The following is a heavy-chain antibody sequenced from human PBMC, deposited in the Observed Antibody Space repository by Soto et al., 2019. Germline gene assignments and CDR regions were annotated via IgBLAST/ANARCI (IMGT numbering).Heavy chain of an antibody. Sequence: EVQLLESGGNLVQPGGSLRLSCAASGFSFSTYALTWVRQVPGKGLEWVSGISASGATTYYADSVKGRFTIPRDNSKNTVFLHMTSLRAEDTALYYCAKWTDTVVEAALAGGAFDIWGQGTTVTVSS. CDR2: ISASGATT. V-gene: IGHV3-23*01. CDR1: GFSFSTYA. J-gene: IGHJ3*02. D-gene: IGHD2-2*01. CDR3: AKWTDTVVEAALAGGAFDI.